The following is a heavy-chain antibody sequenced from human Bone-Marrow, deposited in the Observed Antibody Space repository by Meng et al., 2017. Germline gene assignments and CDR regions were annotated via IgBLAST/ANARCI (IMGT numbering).Heavy chain of an antibody. J-gene: IGHJ4*02. CDR2: IERKREGWTT. CDR1: GLSCPDAL. Sequence: GGGCGNPGGSLRLSLVASGLSCPDALMSWVRQASGKGLEWVGRIERKREGWTTDYAAPVTGRFTISRDDSYSTLYLQMSGLRIDDTGIYYCTWDDKAVSDYWGQGTLVTVSS. D-gene: IGHD3-9*01. V-gene: IGHV3-15*04. CDR3: TWDDKAVSDY.